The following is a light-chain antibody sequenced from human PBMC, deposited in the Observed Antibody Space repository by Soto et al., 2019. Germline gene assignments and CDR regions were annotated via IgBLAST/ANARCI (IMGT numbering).Light chain of an antibody. J-gene: IGLJ1*01. CDR2: DVS. CDR3: CSYAGSPRYV. CDR1: SSDVGGYNY. Sequence: QSVLTQPRSVSGSPGQSVTISCPGTSSDVGGYNYVSWYQQHPGKAPTVMISDVSERPSGVPDRFSGSKSGKPASLTISGLKAEDEADYYCCSYAGSPRYVFGTGTKVTVL. V-gene: IGLV2-11*01.